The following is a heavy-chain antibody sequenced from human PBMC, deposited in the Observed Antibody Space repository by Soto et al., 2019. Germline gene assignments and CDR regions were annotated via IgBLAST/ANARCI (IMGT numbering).Heavy chain of an antibody. D-gene: IGHD2-15*01. J-gene: IGHJ6*02. CDR2: INWSGEMI. CDR1: GFTFDDYA. Sequence: EVQLVESGGGLVQPGGSLRLSCAASGFTFDDYAMHWVRQAPGKGLEWVSGINWSGEMIAYADSVKGRSTISRDNAKNYVSLQINSLRPEDAALYYCARDRIGRFYAIDVWGQGTTVTVSS. CDR3: ARDRIGRFYAIDV. V-gene: IGHV3-9*01.